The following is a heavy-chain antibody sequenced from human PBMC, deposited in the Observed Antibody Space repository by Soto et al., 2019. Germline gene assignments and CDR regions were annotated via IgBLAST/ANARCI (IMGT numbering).Heavy chain of an antibody. J-gene: IGHJ4*02. CDR3: GRSVYPYGSGSYNGHFDY. CDR1: SASISTSGYC. V-gene: IGHV4-39*01. CDR2: ICFNGNT. D-gene: IGHD3-10*01. Sequence: QLQLRESGPGLAKPSETLSLTCTVSSASISTSGYCWGWIRQPPGEGLEWLGTICFNGNTYYNPSLRSRGTVSADASRSQFYLNLSSVTATDTAVYYCGRSVYPYGSGSYNGHFDYWGQGTLLTVSS.